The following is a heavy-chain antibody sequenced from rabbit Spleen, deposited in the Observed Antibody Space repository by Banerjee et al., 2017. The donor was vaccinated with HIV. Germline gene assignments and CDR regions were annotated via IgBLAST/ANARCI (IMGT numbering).Heavy chain of an antibody. CDR2: IYTGGSGGI. Sequence: QEQLVESGGGLVKPGASLTLTCTASGFSFSSSYDMCWVRQAPGKGLEWIGCIYTGGSGGIYYASWAKGRFTVSKTSSTTVTLQMTSLTAADTATYFCARAPYSYDYIAYTYVAYYGMDLWGPGTLVTVS. CDR1: GFSFSSSYD. CDR3: ARAPYSYDYIAYTYVAYYGMDL. V-gene: IGHV1S45*01. J-gene: IGHJ6*01. D-gene: IGHD6-1*01.